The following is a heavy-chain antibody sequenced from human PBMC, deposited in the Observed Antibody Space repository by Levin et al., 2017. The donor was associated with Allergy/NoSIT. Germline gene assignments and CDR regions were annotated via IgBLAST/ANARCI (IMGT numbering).Heavy chain of an antibody. Sequence: GGSLRLSCAASGFTFNSYGMHWVRQAPGKGLEWVAVISYDGSNRYYADSVKGRFTISRDNSKNTLYLQMNSLRAEDTAVYYCAKVLGKGYCSGGSCYPYGMDVWGQGTTVTVSS. CDR3: AKVLGKGYCSGGSCYPYGMDV. V-gene: IGHV3-30*18. CDR1: GFTFNSYG. J-gene: IGHJ6*02. CDR2: ISYDGSNR. D-gene: IGHD2-15*01.